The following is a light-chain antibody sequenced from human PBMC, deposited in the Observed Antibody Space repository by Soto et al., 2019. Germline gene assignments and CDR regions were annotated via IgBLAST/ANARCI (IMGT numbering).Light chain of an antibody. CDR2: GAS. J-gene: IGKJ4*01. Sequence: EIVLTQSPGTLCLSPGERATLSCRASQSVTSSSLAWYQQKPGQAPRLLIYGASSRATGIPDRFSGSGSGTDFTLTISGLEPEDFAVYSCQQRSNWPPSLTFGGGTKVDIK. V-gene: IGKV3D-20*02. CDR3: QQRSNWPPSLT. CDR1: QSVTSSS.